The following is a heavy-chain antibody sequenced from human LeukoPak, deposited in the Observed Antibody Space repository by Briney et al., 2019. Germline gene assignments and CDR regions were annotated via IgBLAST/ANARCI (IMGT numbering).Heavy chain of an antibody. J-gene: IGHJ6*02. CDR1: GFTFSIYA. D-gene: IGHD6-19*01. V-gene: IGHV3-23*01. Sequence: GGSLRLSCAASGFTFSIYAMSWVRQAPGKGLEWVSAISGSGGSTYYADSVKGRFTISRDNSKNTLYLQMNSLRAEDTAVYYCAKGLASRYYYHGMDVWGQGTTVTVSS. CDR2: ISGSGGST. CDR3: AKGLASRYYYHGMDV.